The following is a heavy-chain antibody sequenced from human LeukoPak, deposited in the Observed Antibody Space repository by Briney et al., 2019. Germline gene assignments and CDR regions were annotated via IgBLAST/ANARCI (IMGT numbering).Heavy chain of an antibody. J-gene: IGHJ4*02. D-gene: IGHD1-14*01. CDR3: AKDHTIRSFDS. Sequence: ASVKVSCKASGYAFTDFYIHWVRQAPGQGLEWMGWINPNSGGTTYAQKFQGRVTMTTDTSISTAYLELNGLRSDDTAVYYCAKDHTIRSFDSWGQGTLVTVSS. CDR1: GYAFTDFY. V-gene: IGHV1-2*02. CDR2: INPNSGGT.